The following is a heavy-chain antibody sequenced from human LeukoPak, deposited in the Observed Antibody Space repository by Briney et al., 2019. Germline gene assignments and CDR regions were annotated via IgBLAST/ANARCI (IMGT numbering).Heavy chain of an antibody. CDR2: INSDGSST. D-gene: IGHD5-12*01. V-gene: IGHV3-74*01. J-gene: IGHJ4*02. Sequence: GGSLRLSCAASGFTFSSYWMHWVRQPPGKGLVWVSRINSDGSSTSYADSVKGRFTISRDNAKNTLYLQMNSLRAEDTAVYYCAREGGYSGYEIDYWGQGTLVTVSS. CDR3: AREGGYSGYEIDY. CDR1: GFTFSSYW.